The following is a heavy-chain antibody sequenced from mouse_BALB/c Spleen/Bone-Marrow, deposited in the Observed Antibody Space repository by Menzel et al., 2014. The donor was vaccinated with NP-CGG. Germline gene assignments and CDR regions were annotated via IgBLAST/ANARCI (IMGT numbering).Heavy chain of an antibody. Sequence: VQLQQSGAELVKPGASVKLSCKASGYTFTSYWMHWVKQRPGQDLEWIGEIDPSDSYTNYNQKFKGKATLPVDKSSSTAYMQLSSLTSEDSAVYYCARREYYGISFLYFDYWGLGITRTGSS. D-gene: IGHD1-1*01. CDR1: GYTFTSYW. J-gene: IGHJ2*01. CDR2: IDPSDSYT. CDR3: ARREYYGISFLYFDY. V-gene: IGHV1-69*02.